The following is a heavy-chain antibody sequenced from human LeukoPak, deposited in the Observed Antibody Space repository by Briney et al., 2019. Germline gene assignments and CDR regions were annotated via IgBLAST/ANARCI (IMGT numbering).Heavy chain of an antibody. CDR1: GFTFSNYA. Sequence: PGGSLRLSCAASGFTFSNYAMSWVRQAPGKGLEWVSGISNSGTGTYYADSVKGRFTISRDNSKNTLYLQMNSLRAEDTAVYYCAEGGYSFDFDYWGQGTLVTVSS. CDR3: AEGGYSFDFDY. CDR2: ISNSGTGT. D-gene: IGHD5-18*01. V-gene: IGHV3-23*01. J-gene: IGHJ4*02.